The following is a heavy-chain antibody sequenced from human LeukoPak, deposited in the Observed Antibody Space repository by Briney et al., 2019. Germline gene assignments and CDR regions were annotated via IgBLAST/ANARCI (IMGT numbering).Heavy chain of an antibody. D-gene: IGHD3-10*01. CDR1: GGSISSYY. CDR2: ISYSGST. J-gene: IGHJ3*02. Sequence: KASETLSLTCTVSGGSISSYYWSWIRQPPGKGLEWTGYISYSGSTNYNPSLRSRVTISVDTSKNQFSLKLSSVTAADTAVYYCARYTSMVAFHAHGFDIWGQGTMVTVSS. CDR3: ARYTSMVAFHAHGFDI. V-gene: IGHV4-59*01.